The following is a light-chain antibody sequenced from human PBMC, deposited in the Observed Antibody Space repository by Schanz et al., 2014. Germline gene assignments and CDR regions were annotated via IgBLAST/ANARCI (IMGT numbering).Light chain of an antibody. Sequence: EIVMTQSPATLSVSPGERATLSCRASQSVGSRSLAWYQQKPGQPPRLLIYGASNRAAGIPDRFGGSGSGTDFSLTITRLEPEDFAVYYCQQYGTSPFTFGPGTKVDIK. CDR3: QQYGTSPFT. J-gene: IGKJ3*01. V-gene: IGKV3-20*01. CDR1: QSVGSRS. CDR2: GAS.